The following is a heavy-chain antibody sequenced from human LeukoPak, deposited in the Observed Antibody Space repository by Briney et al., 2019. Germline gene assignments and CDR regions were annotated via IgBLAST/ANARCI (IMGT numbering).Heavy chain of an antibody. D-gene: IGHD6-13*01. CDR3: AKDSYSKGDF. Sequence: GGSLRLSCAASGFTFSSYWMTWVRQAPGKGLEWVANIKNDGAVKNYVDSVKGRFTISRDNAKNSLYLQMNSLRAEDTAVYYCAKDSYSKGDFWGQGVLVTVSS. V-gene: IGHV3-7*01. J-gene: IGHJ4*02. CDR1: GFTFSSYW. CDR2: IKNDGAVK.